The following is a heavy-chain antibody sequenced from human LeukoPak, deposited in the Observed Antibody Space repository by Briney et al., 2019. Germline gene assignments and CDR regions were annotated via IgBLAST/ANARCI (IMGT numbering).Heavy chain of an antibody. CDR1: GFTFSSYS. Sequence: PGGSLRLSCAASGFTFSSYSMNWVRQAPGKGLEWVSYISSSSSTIYYADSVKGRFTISRDNAKNSLYLQMNSLRAEDTAVYYCARANFYSNYEYYYYYMDVWGKGTTVTVSS. CDR3: ARANFYSNYEYYYYYMDV. D-gene: IGHD4-11*01. J-gene: IGHJ6*03. CDR2: ISSSSSTI. V-gene: IGHV3-48*01.